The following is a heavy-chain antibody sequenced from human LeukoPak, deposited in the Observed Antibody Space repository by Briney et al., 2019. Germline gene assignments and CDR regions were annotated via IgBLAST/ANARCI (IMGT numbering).Heavy chain of an antibody. CDR3: ARYSSGWYVFDY. D-gene: IGHD6-19*01. V-gene: IGHV1-2*02. CDR1: GYTFTDYF. Sequence: GASVKVSCKASGYTFTDYFMNWVRQAPGQGLEWMGWINPKSGGTVYAQKFQGRVTMTRDTSSSTAYMELSRLRSDDTAVYYCARYSSGWYVFDYWGQGTLVTVSS. J-gene: IGHJ4*02. CDR2: INPKSGGT.